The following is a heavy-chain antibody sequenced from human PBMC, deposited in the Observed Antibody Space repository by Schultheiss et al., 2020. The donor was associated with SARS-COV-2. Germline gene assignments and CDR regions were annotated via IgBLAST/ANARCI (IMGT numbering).Heavy chain of an antibody. CDR2: ISYDGSNK. J-gene: IGHJ6*02. CDR3: AGPYGGGITGTTVLTDPYYYGMDV. CDR1: GFTFSSYA. D-gene: IGHD1-7*01. V-gene: IGHV3-30*04. Sequence: GGSLRLSCAASGFTFSSYAMHWVRQAPGKGLEWVAVISYDGSNKYYADSVKGRFTISRDNSKNTLYLQMNSLRAEDTAVYYCAGPYGGGITGTTVLTDPYYYGMDVWGQGTTVTVSS.